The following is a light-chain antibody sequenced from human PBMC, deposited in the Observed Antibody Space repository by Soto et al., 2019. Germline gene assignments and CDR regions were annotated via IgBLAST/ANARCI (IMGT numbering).Light chain of an antibody. J-gene: IGKJ1*01. Sequence: DIQMTQSPSTLSASVGDRITITCRASESSSSWLTWYQKKAGQTAKLLIYKASIVESGVPSRFSGSGSGTEFTLTIDSLQPDDSATYYCQQYSYFATFGQGTRVEVK. CDR3: QQYSYFAT. CDR2: KAS. V-gene: IGKV1-5*03. CDR1: ESSSSW.